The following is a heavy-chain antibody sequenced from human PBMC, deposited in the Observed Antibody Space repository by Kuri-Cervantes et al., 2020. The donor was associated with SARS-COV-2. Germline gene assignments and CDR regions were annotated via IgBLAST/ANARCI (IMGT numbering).Heavy chain of an antibody. D-gene: IGHD5-24*01. CDR3: AKDHRDGYNAEYFQH. CDR1: GFTFSSYA. J-gene: IGHJ1*01. V-gene: IGHV3-30-3*01. Sequence: LSLTCAASGFTFSSYAMHWVRQAPGKGLEWVAVISYDGSNKYYADSVKGRFTIFRDNSKNTLYLQMNSLRAEDTAVYYCAKDHRDGYNAEYFQHWGQGTLVTVSS. CDR2: ISYDGSNK.